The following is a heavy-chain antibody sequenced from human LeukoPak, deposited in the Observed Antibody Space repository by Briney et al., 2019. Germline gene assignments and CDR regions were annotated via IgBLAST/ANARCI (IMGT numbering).Heavy chain of an antibody. CDR3: ARDPWKYQLLSDYYYMDV. D-gene: IGHD2-2*01. CDR2: ISAYNGNT. J-gene: IGHJ6*03. CDR1: GYTFTSYG. V-gene: IGHV1-18*01. Sequence: GGSVKVSCKASGYTFTSYGISWVRQAPGQGLEWMGWISAYNGNTNYAQKLQGRVTMITDTSTSTAYMELRSLRADDTAVCYCARDPWKYQLLSDYYYMDVWGKGTTVTVSS.